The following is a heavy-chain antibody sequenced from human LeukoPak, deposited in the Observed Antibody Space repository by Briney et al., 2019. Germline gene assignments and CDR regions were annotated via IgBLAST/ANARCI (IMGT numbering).Heavy chain of an antibody. CDR2: IYTSGST. CDR3: ARNPYDSGSYYNA. J-gene: IGHJ5*02. D-gene: IGHD3-10*01. CDR1: GGSISSYY. Sequence: SETLSLTCTVSGGSISSYYWSWIRQPAGKGLEWIGRIYTSGSTSYNPSLKSRLTMSLDTSKNQFSLKLSSVTAADTAVYYCARNPYDSGSYYNAWGQGTLVTVSS. V-gene: IGHV4-4*07.